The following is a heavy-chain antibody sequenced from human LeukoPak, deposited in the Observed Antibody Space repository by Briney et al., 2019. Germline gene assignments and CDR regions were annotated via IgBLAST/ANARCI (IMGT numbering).Heavy chain of an antibody. CDR3: ANKLFPYSSGWYRIY. V-gene: IGHV3-74*01. D-gene: IGHD6-19*01. CDR1: GFTFSSYW. CDR2: INSDGSST. J-gene: IGHJ4*02. Sequence: GGSLRLSCAASGFTFSSYWMHWVRQAPGKGLVWVSRINSDGSSTSYADSVKGRFTISRDNAKNTLYLQMNSLRAEDTAVYYCANKLFPYSSGWYRIYWGQGTLVTVSS.